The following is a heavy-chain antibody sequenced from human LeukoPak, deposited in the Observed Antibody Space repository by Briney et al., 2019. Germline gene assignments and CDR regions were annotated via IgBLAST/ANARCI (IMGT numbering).Heavy chain of an antibody. Sequence: SETLSLTCTVSGGSISSSSYHWGWIRQPPGTGLEWVGSIYYSGNTYYNPSLKSRVIISVNTSKNQFSLKLSSVPAADTAVYYCARGPYYDFWSGFVYYYYMDVWGKGTTVTVSS. CDR1: GGSISSSSYH. CDR3: ARGPYYDFWSGFVYYYYMDV. CDR2: IYYSGNT. J-gene: IGHJ6*03. D-gene: IGHD3-3*01. V-gene: IGHV4-39*01.